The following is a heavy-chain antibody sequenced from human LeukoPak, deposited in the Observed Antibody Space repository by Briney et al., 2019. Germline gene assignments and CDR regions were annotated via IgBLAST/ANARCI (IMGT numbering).Heavy chain of an antibody. CDR1: GYTFNGYG. V-gene: IGHV1-18*01. CDR2: ISPYKDTP. CDR3: ARADGGYYYYYMDV. D-gene: IGHD3-10*01. Sequence: ASVKVSCKASGYTFNGYGINWVRQAPGQGLEWLGWISPYKDTPYYTQQVQGRVTLTIDTSTSTAHMELRSLRSDDPAVYYCARADGGYYYYYMDVWGKGTTVTVSS. J-gene: IGHJ6*03.